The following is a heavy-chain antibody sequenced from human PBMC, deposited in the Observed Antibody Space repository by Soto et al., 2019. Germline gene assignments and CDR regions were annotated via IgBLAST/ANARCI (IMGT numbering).Heavy chain of an antibody. CDR1: GFNFRNYP. V-gene: IGHV3-30-3*01. Sequence: QEQLVESGGGVVQPGRSLRLSCSGSGFNFRNYPMHWVRQAPGKGLDWVAAISFDGSNKFYGDSVKGRFSISRDDSKNTLSLQMNGLRPEDSATYYFAREIAAGKDFWCQVTLVIVSS. J-gene: IGHJ4*02. D-gene: IGHD6-25*01. CDR2: ISFDGSNK. CDR3: AREIAAGKDF.